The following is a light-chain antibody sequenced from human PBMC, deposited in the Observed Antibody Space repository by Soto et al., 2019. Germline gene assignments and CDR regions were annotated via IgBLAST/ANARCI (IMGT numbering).Light chain of an antibody. J-gene: IGKJ4*01. CDR2: GAS. Sequence: DIQLTQSPSFLSASIGDRVSITCRASQDISSYLAWYQRKPGKAPKLLIYGASTLQSGVPSSFSGSGSGTEFTLTISSLQHEDFATYYCQQLYSSPLTFGGGTKVEIK. V-gene: IGKV1-9*01. CDR1: QDISSY. CDR3: QQLYSSPLT.